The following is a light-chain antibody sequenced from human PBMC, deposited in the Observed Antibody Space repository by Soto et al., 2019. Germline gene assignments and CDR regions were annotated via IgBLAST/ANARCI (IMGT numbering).Light chain of an antibody. CDR2: DVS. J-gene: IGLJ2*01. Sequence: QSVLTQPASVSGSPGQSITISCTGTSSDVGGYNYVSWYQEHPGKAPKVMTYDVSKRPSGVPDRFSGSKSGNTASLTISGLQAEDEADYYCCSYAGKYTVEFGGGTKLTVL. V-gene: IGLV2-11*01. CDR1: SSDVGGYNY. CDR3: CSYAGKYTVE.